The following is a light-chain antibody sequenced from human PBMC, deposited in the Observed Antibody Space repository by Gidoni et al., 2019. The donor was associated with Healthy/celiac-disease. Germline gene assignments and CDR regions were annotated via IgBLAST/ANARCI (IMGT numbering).Light chain of an antibody. Sequence: IQLTQSPSSLSASVGDRVTITCRASQGIRTDLGWYQQKPGKAPKLLIYAASSLQSGVPSRFSGSGSGTDFTLTSSSLQPEDFATYYWLQDYNYPRTFGQGTKVEIK. J-gene: IGKJ1*01. CDR3: LQDYNYPRT. CDR2: AAS. V-gene: IGKV1-6*01. CDR1: QGIRTD.